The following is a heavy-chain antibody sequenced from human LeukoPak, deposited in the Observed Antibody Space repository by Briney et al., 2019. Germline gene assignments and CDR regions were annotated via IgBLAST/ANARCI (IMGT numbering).Heavy chain of an antibody. CDR2: IYYSGST. CDR1: GGSISSYY. J-gene: IGHJ4*02. D-gene: IGHD5-24*01. V-gene: IGHV4-59*01. Sequence: PSETLSLTCTVSGGSISSYYWSWIRQPPGKGLEWIGYIYYSGSTNYNPSPKSRVTISVDTSKNQFSLKLSSVTAADTAVYYCARDGYNIFDYWGQGTLVTVSS. CDR3: ARDGYNIFDY.